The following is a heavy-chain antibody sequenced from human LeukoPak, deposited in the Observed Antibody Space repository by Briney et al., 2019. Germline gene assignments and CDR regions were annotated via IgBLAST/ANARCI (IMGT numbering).Heavy chain of an antibody. CDR2: ISYDGSNK. CDR1: GFTFSSYA. J-gene: IGHJ5*02. Sequence: PGGSLRLSCAASGFTFSSYAMHWVRQAPGKGLEWVAVISYDGSNKYYADSVKGRFTISRDNAKNSLYLQMNSLRAEDTAVYYCARDGLGPIQPASKVWFDPWGQGTLVTVSS. CDR3: ARDGLGPIQPASKVWFDP. D-gene: IGHD3/OR15-3a*01. V-gene: IGHV3-30-3*01.